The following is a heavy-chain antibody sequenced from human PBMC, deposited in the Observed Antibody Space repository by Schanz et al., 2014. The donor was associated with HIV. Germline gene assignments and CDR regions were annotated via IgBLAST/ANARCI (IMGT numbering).Heavy chain of an antibody. CDR3: ARGGHYTYDCLGGGDY. Sequence: QVQLVQSGAEVKKPGASVKVSCKASGYTISAYYMHWVRQVPGQGLEWIAWINPNSGGTKYGQKLQGRATGTRDTSSSTVYLEMSGLSSDDTAVYYWARGGHYTYDCLGGGDYWGQGTLVTVSS. CDR1: GYTISAYY. V-gene: IGHV1-2*02. CDR2: INPNSGGT. D-gene: IGHD2-2*02. J-gene: IGHJ4*02.